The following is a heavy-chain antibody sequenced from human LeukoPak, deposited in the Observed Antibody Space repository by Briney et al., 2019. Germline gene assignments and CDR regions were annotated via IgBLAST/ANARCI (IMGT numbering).Heavy chain of an antibody. CDR1: GSSFTSYW. V-gene: IGHV5-51*01. D-gene: IGHD2-15*01. CDR3: ASTTLGYCSGGSCYPVGFDY. Sequence: GESLKISCQGSGSSFTSYWIGWVRQLPGKGLEWMGIIYPGDSDTRYSPSFQGQVTISADKSISTAYLQWSSLKASDTAMYYRASTTLGYCSGGSCYPVGFDYWGQGTLVTVSS. CDR2: IYPGDSDT. J-gene: IGHJ4*02.